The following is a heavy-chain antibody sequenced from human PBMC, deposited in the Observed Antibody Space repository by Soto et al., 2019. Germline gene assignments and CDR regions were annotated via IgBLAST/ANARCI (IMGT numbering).Heavy chain of an antibody. D-gene: IGHD5-12*01. J-gene: IGHJ4*02. CDR1: GFTLSVNY. Sequence: GGSLRLSCAASGFTLSVNYMTWVRQAPGKGLEWVSAISGSGGSTYYADSVKGRFTISRDNSKDTLYLQMNSLRAEDTAVYYCAKDAWGYSGYDFDYWGQGTLVTVSS. V-gene: IGHV3-23*01. CDR3: AKDAWGYSGYDFDY. CDR2: ISGSGGST.